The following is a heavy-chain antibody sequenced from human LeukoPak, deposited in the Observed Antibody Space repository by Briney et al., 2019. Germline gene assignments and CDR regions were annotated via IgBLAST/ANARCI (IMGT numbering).Heavy chain of an antibody. CDR1: GGSISNYY. Sequence: PSETLSLTCTVSGGSISNYYWSWIRQPPGKGLEWIGYIYYSGSTNYNPSLKSRVTISVDTSKNQFSLKLSSVTAADTAVYYCASGGSISCYRYWGQGTLVTVSS. V-gene: IGHV4-59*01. CDR3: ASGGSISCYRY. J-gene: IGHJ4*02. CDR2: IYYSGST. D-gene: IGHD2-2*01.